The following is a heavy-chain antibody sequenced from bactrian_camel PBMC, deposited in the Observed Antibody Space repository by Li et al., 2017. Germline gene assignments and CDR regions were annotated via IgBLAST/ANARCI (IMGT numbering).Heavy chain of an antibody. CDR3: AEGRGSRGEHCYSLNY. CDR1: GDTSNSVC. CDR2: HYTGTATT. J-gene: IGHJ4*01. Sequence: DVQLVESGGGQVQPGGSLRLSCSVYGDTSNSVCMGWFRQAPGKEREAVAAHYTGTATTYVAASVKGRFTISRDSAKNTVYLQMNNLQPEDTATYYCAEGRGSRGEHCYSLNYWGQGTQVTVS. V-gene: IGHV3S40*01. D-gene: IGHD6*01.